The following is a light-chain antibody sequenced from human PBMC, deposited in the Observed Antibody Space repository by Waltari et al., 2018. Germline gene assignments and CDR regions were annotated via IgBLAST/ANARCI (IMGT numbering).Light chain of an antibody. CDR3: QQYGSLPWT. J-gene: IGKJ1*01. V-gene: IGKV3-20*01. CDR1: ESVTNDY. Sequence: EVGLTQSSGTLSLSPGERATLSCRASESVTNDYLAWYQQKPGQAPSLLIYDASIRATGIPDRFSGSGSGTDFTLTITRLEPEDFAVYHCQQYGSLPWTFGQGTKV. CDR2: DAS.